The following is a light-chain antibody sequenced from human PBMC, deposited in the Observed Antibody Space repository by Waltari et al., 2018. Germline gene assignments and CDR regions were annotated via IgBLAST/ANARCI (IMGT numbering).Light chain of an antibody. V-gene: IGKV2-28*01. CDR2: LGF. J-gene: IGKJ3*01. CDR1: QNLLGSNGYNY. CDR3: LQALQVPAT. Sequence: DIVMTQSPLSLPVTLGEPASISCRSSQNLLGSNGYNYLDWYVQKPGQSPQVLIYLGFNRASGVPDRISGSGSGTDFTLKIGRVEADDVGIYYCLQALQVPATFGPGTRVEIK.